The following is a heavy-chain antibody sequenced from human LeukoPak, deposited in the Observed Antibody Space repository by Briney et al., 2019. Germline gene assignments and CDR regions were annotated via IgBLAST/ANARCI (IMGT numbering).Heavy chain of an antibody. CDR1: GFTFSNAW. D-gene: IGHD2-2*01. J-gene: IGHJ6*03. Sequence: GGSLRLSCGASGFTFSNAWMSWVRQAPGKGLEWVGRIKSETDGGTTDYAAPVKGRFTISRDDSKSTLYLQMNSLKTEDTGVYYCSGCSSTSCFSVYMDVWGKGTTVTVSS. V-gene: IGHV3-15*01. CDR3: SGCSSTSCFSVYMDV. CDR2: IKSETDGGTT.